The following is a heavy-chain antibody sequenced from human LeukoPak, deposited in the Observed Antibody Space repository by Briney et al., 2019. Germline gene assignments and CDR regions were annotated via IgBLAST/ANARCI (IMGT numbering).Heavy chain of an antibody. J-gene: IGHJ5*02. Sequence: SETLSLTCTVSGGSISSGSYYWSWIREPAGKGLEWIGRIYTSGSINYNPSLKSRVTISVDTSKNQFSLKLSSVTAADTAVYYCARAPEWELGFDPWGQGTLVTVSS. CDR2: IYTSGSI. CDR1: GGSISSGSYY. V-gene: IGHV4-61*02. D-gene: IGHD1-26*01. CDR3: ARAPEWELGFDP.